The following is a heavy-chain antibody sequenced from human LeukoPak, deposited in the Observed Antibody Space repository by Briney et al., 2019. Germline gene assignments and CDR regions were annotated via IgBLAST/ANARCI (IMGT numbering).Heavy chain of an antibody. Sequence: GGSLKLSCAASGFTFSGSSMHWVRQAPGKGLEWVGRIRSKAHSYATAYAASVKGRFTISRDDSKNTAYLQMNSLKSDDTAVYYCTRPPRNDYNDAFDIWGQGTMVTVSS. D-gene: IGHD5-24*01. CDR2: IRSKAHSYAT. CDR3: TRPPRNDYNDAFDI. CDR1: GFTFSGSS. J-gene: IGHJ3*02. V-gene: IGHV3-73*01.